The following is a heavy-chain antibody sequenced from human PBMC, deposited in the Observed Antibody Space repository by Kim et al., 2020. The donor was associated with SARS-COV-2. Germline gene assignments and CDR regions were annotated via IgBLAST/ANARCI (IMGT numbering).Heavy chain of an antibody. D-gene: IGHD6-19*01. V-gene: IGHV3-53*01. CDR3: ARDRSSGWYGDRNYYYGMDV. J-gene: IGHJ6*02. CDR2: IYSGGST. CDR1: GFTVSSNY. Sequence: GGSLRLSCAASGFTVSSNYMSWVRQAPGKGLEWVSVIYSGGSTYYADSVKGRFTISRDNSKNTLYLQMNSLRAEDTAVYYCARDRSSGWYGDRNYYYGMDVWGQGTTVTVSS.